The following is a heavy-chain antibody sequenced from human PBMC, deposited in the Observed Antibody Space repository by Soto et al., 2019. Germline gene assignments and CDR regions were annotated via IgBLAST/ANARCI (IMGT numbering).Heavy chain of an antibody. CDR3: ARPNCGGDCYSDEYFQH. CDR2: INPNSGGT. CDR1: GYTFTGYY. J-gene: IGHJ1*01. V-gene: IGHV1-2*02. D-gene: IGHD2-21*02. Sequence: ASVKVSCKASGYTFTGYYMHWVRQAPGQGLEWMGWINPNSGGTNYAQKFQGRVTMTRDTSISTAYMELSRLRSDDTAVYYCARPNCGGDCYSDEYFQHWGQGTLVTVPS.